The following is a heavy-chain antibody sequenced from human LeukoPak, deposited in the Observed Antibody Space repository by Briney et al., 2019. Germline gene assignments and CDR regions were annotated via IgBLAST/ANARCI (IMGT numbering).Heavy chain of an antibody. CDR1: GGSISSGDYY. D-gene: IGHD3-3*01. J-gene: IGHJ4*02. V-gene: IGHV4-30-2*01. CDR2: INHSGST. CDR3: ARGRSSYYDFWSGYYCDY. Sequence: SQTLSLTCTVSGGSISSGDYYWSWIRQPPGKGLEGIGEINHSGSTNYNPSLKSRVTISVDKSKNQFSLKLSSVTAADTAVYYCARGRSSYYDFWSGYYCDYWGQGTLVTVSS.